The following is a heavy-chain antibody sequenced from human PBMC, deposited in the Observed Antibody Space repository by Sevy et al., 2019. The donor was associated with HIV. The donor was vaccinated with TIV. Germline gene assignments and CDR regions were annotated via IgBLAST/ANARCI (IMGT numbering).Heavy chain of an antibody. D-gene: IGHD2-8*02. CDR1: GFPFSNFA. Sequence: GGSLRLSCAASGFPFSNFAMSWVRQAPGKGLEWVSTLIGGGSRTYYADSVTGRFIISRDNSRNTLYLQMNNLGAEDTAIYYCAKRRVQSGLSGGGANYGMDVWGRGTTVTVSS. CDR2: LIGGGSRT. J-gene: IGHJ6*02. CDR3: AKRRVQSGLSGGGANYGMDV. V-gene: IGHV3-23*01.